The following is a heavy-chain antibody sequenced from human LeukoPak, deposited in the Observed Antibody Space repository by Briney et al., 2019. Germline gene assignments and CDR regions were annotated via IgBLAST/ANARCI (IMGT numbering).Heavy chain of an antibody. CDR2: IYTSGNP. CDR1: GGSISSHY. J-gene: IGHJ4*02. Sequence: PSETLSLTCTVSGGSISSHYWSWIRQPAGKGLEWVGRIYTSGNPNYNPSLKSRVTMSLDTSKNQFSLNLSSVTAADTAVYYCARSGGSGFQLDYWGQGTLVTVSS. V-gene: IGHV4-4*07. CDR3: ARSGGSGFQLDY. D-gene: IGHD3-16*01.